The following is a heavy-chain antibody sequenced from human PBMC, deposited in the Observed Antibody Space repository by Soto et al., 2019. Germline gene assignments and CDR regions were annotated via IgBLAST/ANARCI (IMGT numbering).Heavy chain of an antibody. D-gene: IGHD6-6*01. CDR2: VYNSGST. J-gene: IGHJ4*02. CDR3: ARESSLSSRYYFDY. CDR1: GGSISSNY. V-gene: IGHV4-59*01. Sequence: SETLSLTCTVSGGSISSNYWTWIRQPPGKGLEWIGYVYNSGSTNYNPSLKSRVTVSVDMSRNQFSLRLSSVTAADTAVYYCARESSLSSRYYFDYWGPGALVTVSS.